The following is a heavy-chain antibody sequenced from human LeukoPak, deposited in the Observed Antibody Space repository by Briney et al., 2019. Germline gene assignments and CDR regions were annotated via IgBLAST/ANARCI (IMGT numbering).Heavy chain of an antibody. J-gene: IGHJ5*02. CDR1: GGSFSGYY. CDR3: ARGHLLLEP. CDR2: INHSGST. V-gene: IGHV4-34*01. D-gene: IGHD3-3*01. Sequence: SETLSLTCAVYGGSFSGYYWSWIRQPPGKGLEWIGEINHSGSTNYNPSLKSRVTVSVDTSKNQFSLKLSSVTAADTAVYYCARGHLLLEPWGQGTLVTVSS.